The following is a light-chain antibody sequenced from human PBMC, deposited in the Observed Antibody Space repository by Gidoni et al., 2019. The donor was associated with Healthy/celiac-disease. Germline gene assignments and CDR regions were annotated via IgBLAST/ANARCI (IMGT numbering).Light chain of an antibody. J-gene: IGKJ2*01. V-gene: IGKV3-20*01. CDR1: QSVSSSY. Sequence: EIVLTQSSGTLSLSPGERATLSCRASQSVSSSYLAWYQKKPGQAHRLLIYGASSRATGIPDRFSGSGSGTDFTLTISRLEPEDFAVYYCQQYGSSPPVTFGQGTKLEIK. CDR2: GAS. CDR3: QQYGSSPPVT.